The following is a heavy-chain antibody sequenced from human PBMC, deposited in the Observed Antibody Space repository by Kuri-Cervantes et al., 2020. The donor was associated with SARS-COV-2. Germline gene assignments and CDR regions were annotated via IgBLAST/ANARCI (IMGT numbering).Heavy chain of an antibody. J-gene: IGHJ6*02. Sequence: GESLKISCAASGFTFSSYGMHWVRQAPGKGLEWVAVIWYDGSNKYYADSVKGRFTISRDNSKNTLYLQMNSLRAEDTAVYYCASASNPWYYYYGMDVWGQGNMVTVSS. CDR2: IWYDGSNK. CDR1: GFTFSSYG. CDR3: ASASNPWYYYYGMDV. D-gene: IGHD4-11*01. V-gene: IGHV3-33*01.